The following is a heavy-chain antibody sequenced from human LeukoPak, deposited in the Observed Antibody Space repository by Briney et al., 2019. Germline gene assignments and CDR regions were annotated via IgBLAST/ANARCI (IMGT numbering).Heavy chain of an antibody. D-gene: IGHD3-22*01. J-gene: IGHJ4*02. CDR1: GGTFSSYA. V-gene: IGHV1-69*13. Sequence: SVKVSCKASGGTFSSYAISWVRQAPGQGLEWMGGIIPIFGTANYAQKFRGRVTITADESTSTAYMELSSLRSEDTAVYYCARQSYYYDSSGYPLDYFDYWGQGTLVTVSS. CDR2: IIPIFGTA. CDR3: ARQSYYYDSSGYPLDYFDY.